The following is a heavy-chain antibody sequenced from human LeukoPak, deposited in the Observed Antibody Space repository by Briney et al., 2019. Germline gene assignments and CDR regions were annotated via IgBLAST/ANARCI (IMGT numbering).Heavy chain of an antibody. D-gene: IGHD6-13*01. CDR1: GFTFSSYG. J-gene: IGHJ4*02. CDR3: AKDKSWSLDY. V-gene: IGHV3-33*06. Sequence: GRSLRLSCAASGFTFSSYGMHWVRQAPGKGLEWVAVIWYDGSNKYYAYSVKGRFTISRDISKNTLFLQMNSLRTEDAAVYYCAKDKSWSLDYWGQGTLVTVSS. CDR2: IWYDGSNK.